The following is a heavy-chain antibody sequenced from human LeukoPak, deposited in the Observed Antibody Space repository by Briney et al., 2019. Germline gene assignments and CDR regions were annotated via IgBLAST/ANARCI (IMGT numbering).Heavy chain of an antibody. Sequence: GGSLRLSCAASGSTFSRYAMHWVRQAPGKGLEYVSAISNNGGSTYYANSVKGRFTISRDNSKNTLYLQMGSLRAEDMAVYYCAREGDSSGYYYYFDYWGQGTLVTVSS. CDR3: AREGDSSGYYYYFDY. CDR1: GSTFSRYA. J-gene: IGHJ4*02. D-gene: IGHD3-22*01. CDR2: ISNNGGST. V-gene: IGHV3-64*01.